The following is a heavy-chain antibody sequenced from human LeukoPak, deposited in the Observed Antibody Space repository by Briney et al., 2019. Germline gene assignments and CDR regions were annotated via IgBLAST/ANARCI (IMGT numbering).Heavy chain of an antibody. CDR2: ISSSSSII. J-gene: IGHJ4*02. CDR1: GFPFTDFS. Sequence: GGSLRLSCAASGFPFTDFSMDWVRQAPGKGLEWVAYISSSSSIIFYADSVKGRFTISRDNAKNSLYLQMNGLRDQDTAVYYCARSTSHYFDFWGQGTLVTVSS. D-gene: IGHD2-2*01. V-gene: IGHV3-48*02. CDR3: ARSTSHYFDF.